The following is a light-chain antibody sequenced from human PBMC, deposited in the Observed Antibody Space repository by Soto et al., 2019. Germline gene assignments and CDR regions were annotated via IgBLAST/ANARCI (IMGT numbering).Light chain of an antibody. CDR3: SSYTGSSTLVV. J-gene: IGLJ2*01. CDR1: NSDVGGYNY. Sequence: QSVLTQPASVSGSPGQSITISCTGTNSDVGGYNYVSWYQQHPGKAPKLMIHDVSNRPSGVSNRFSGFKSGNTASLTISGLQAEDEADYYCSSYTGSSTLVVFGGGTKLTVL. CDR2: DVS. V-gene: IGLV2-14*03.